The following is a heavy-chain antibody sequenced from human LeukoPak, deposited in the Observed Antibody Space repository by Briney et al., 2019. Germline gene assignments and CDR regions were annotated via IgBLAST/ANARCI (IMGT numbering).Heavy chain of an antibody. D-gene: IGHD6-13*01. Sequence: PSETLSLTCAVYGGSFSGYYWSWIRQPPGKGLEWIGEVNHSGSTNYNPSLKSRVTISVDTSKNQFSLKLSSVTAADTAVYYCARRYSSRWYVVGMDVWGQGTTVTVSS. CDR3: ARRYSSRWYVVGMDV. CDR1: GGSFSGYY. CDR2: VNHSGST. V-gene: IGHV4-34*01. J-gene: IGHJ6*02.